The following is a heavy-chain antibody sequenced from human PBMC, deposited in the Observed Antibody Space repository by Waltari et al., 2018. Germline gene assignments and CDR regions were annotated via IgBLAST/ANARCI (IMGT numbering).Heavy chain of an antibody. CDR1: GYIFTNYW. CDR3: ARQLAASWYFAL. J-gene: IGHJ2*01. CDR2: IYPDDSST. Sequence: EVQLMQSGADVKKPGESLKISCKGSGYIFTNYWIGWVRQMPGKGLEWMGIIYPDDSSTKYTPSFQGQVTISADKSTSTAFLQWSRLRASDTAMYYCARQLAASWYFALWGRGTLVTVSS. V-gene: IGHV5-51*01. D-gene: IGHD2-15*01.